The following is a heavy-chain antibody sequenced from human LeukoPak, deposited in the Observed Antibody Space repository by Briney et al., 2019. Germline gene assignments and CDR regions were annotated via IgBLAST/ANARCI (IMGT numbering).Heavy chain of an antibody. Sequence: GGSLRLSCAASGFTFSGYSVNWVRQAPGEGLEWVSYISSSSGTIYNADSVTGRFTISRDNAKNSLYLQMNSLRAEDTALYYCARGQGDFWSGSYYYYYMDVWGKGTTVTVSS. D-gene: IGHD3-3*01. J-gene: IGHJ6*03. V-gene: IGHV3-48*04. CDR1: GFTFSGYS. CDR2: ISSSSGTI. CDR3: ARGQGDFWSGSYYYYYMDV.